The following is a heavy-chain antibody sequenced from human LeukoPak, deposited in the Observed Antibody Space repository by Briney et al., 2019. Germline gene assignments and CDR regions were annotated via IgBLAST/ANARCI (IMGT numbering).Heavy chain of an antibody. J-gene: IGHJ3*02. V-gene: IGHV5-51*01. CDR1: GYRFTNYW. CDR2: IYPGDSNT. CDR3: ARRGLEWPPPAFDI. Sequence: GESLKISCKGSGYRFTNYWIGWVRQMPGKGLEWMGIIYPGDSNTRYSPSFQGQVTISADKSINTAYVQWSSLKASDTAMYYCARRGLEWPPPAFDIWGQGTMVTVSS. D-gene: IGHD3-3*01.